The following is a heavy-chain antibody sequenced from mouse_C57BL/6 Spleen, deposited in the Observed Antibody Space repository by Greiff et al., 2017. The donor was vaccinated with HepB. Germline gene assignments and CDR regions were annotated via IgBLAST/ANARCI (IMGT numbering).Heavy chain of an antibody. D-gene: IGHD2-2*01. CDR1: GYTFTDYY. J-gene: IGHJ2*01. CDR3: ARSGYYGYDGFDY. Sequence: VQLQQSGPELVKPGASVKISCKASGYTFTDYYMNWVKQSHGKSLEWIGDINPNNGGTSYNQKFKGKATLTVDKSSSTAYMERRSLTSEDSAVYYCARSGYYGYDGFDYWGQGTTLTVSS. CDR2: INPNNGGT. V-gene: IGHV1-26*01.